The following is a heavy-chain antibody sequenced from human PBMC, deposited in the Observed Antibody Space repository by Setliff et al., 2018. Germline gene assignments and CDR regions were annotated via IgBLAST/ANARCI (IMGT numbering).Heavy chain of an antibody. J-gene: IGHJ4*02. CDR2: IWDDGGNK. Sequence: PGGSLRLSCAASGFTFSTYRMHWVRQAPGKGLEWVAVIWDDGGNKYHAGSVKGRFTISRDNSKNTLYLQMNSLRPEDTAVYYCARTCSGSGCYAGLESWGQGTPVTVSS. V-gene: IGHV3-33*08. D-gene: IGHD2-15*01. CDR3: ARTCSGSGCYAGLES. CDR1: GFTFSTYR.